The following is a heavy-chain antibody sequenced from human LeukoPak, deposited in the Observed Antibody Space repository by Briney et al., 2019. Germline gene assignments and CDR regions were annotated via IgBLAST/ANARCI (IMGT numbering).Heavy chain of an antibody. J-gene: IGHJ4*02. Sequence: SVKVSCKASGYTFTSYYMHWVRQAPGQGLEWMGGIIPIFGTANYAQKFQGRVTITADKSTSTAYMELSSLRSEDTAVYYCARDPSMVRGENTPYFDYWGQGTLATVSS. CDR3: ARDPSMVRGENTPYFDY. CDR1: GYTFTSYY. V-gene: IGHV1-69*06. D-gene: IGHD3-10*01. CDR2: IIPIFGTA.